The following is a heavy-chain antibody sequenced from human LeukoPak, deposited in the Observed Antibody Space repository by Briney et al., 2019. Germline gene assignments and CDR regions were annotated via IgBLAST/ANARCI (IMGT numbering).Heavy chain of an antibody. D-gene: IGHD3-16*01. CDR2: ISAIGGST. J-gene: IGHJ4*02. Sequence: GGSLRLSCAASGFTFSSYAMTWVRQAPGKGLEWVSTISAIGGSTYYADSVKGRFTISRDNSKNTLSLQMNRLRAEDTAEYFCAKNRDYDWGPGDYWGQGTLVTVSS. CDR3: AKNRDYDWGPGDY. V-gene: IGHV3-23*01. CDR1: GFTFSSYA.